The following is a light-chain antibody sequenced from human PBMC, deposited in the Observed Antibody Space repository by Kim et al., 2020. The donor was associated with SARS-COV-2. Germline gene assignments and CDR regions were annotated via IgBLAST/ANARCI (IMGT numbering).Light chain of an antibody. CDR1: NSDVGYYHS. CDR3: NSHTTSSNYV. CDR2: DVS. J-gene: IGLJ1*01. V-gene: IGLV2-14*03. Sequence: QSALTQPASVSGSPGQSITISCTGTNSDVGYYHSVSWYQQHPGKAPKLLNYDVSERASGVSNRFSGSQSGNTASLTIYGLRAEDEADYYCNSHTTSSNYVFGSGTKVTVL.